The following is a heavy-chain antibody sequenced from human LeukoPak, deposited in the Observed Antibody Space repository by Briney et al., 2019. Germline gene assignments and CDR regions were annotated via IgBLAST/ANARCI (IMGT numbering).Heavy chain of an antibody. J-gene: IGHJ6*03. D-gene: IGHD6-19*01. V-gene: IGHV4-4*07. CDR1: GGSISSYY. CDR2: IYTSGST. Sequence: SETLSLTCTVSGGSISSYYWSWIRQPAGKGLEWIGRIYTSGSTNYNPSLKSRVTVSVDTSKNQFSLKLSSVTAADTAVYYCARAETLAVAGTSDAYYYYMDVWGKGTTVTVSS. CDR3: ARAETLAVAGTSDAYYYYMDV.